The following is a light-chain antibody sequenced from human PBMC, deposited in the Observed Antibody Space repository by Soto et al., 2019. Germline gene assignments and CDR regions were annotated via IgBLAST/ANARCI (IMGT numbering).Light chain of an antibody. CDR3: SSYTSSSTPYV. Sequence: QSVLTQPASVSGSPGQSITISCTGTSSDVGGYNYVSWYQQHPGKAPKVMIYEGTNRPSGVPNRFSGSKSGNTASLTISGLQAEDEADYYCSSYTSSSTPYVFGTGTKVTV. CDR1: SSDVGGYNY. V-gene: IGLV2-14*03. CDR2: EGT. J-gene: IGLJ1*01.